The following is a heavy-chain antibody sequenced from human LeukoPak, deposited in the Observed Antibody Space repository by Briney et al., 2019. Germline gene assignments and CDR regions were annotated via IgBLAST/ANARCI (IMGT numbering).Heavy chain of an antibody. V-gene: IGHV3-48*03. CDR3: AREGYSDSSFASWFDP. J-gene: IGHJ5*02. Sequence: GGSLRLSCAASGFTFSSYEMNWVRQAPGKGLEWVSYISSSGSTIYYADSVKGRFTISRDNAKNSLYLQMNSLRAEDTAAYYCAREGYSDSSFASWFDPWGQGTLVTVSS. CDR2: ISSSGSTI. D-gene: IGHD3-22*01. CDR1: GFTFSSYE.